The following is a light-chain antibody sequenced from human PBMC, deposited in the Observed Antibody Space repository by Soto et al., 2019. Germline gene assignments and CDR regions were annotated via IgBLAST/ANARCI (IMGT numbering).Light chain of an antibody. CDR1: QSVSDK. V-gene: IGKV3-15*01. Sequence: EIVMTHSPATLSVSPGERVTLSCRASQSVSDKLAWYQQKPGQGPRLLVYRASTRTLGIPARFSGSESGTEFTLTISSLQSEDFAIYYCQQYNTWPITFGQGTRLEIK. CDR2: RAS. CDR3: QQYNTWPIT. J-gene: IGKJ5*01.